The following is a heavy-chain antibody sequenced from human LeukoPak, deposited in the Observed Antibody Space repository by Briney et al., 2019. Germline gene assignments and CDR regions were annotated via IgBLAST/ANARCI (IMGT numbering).Heavy chain of an antibody. Sequence: GGSLRLSCAASGFTFSSYAMSWVRQAPGKGLEWVSAVSGSGGSIYYADSVKGRFTISRDNSKNTLYLQMNSLKTEDTAVYYCTRLDYYYYYGMDVWGQGTTVTVSS. D-gene: IGHD3-9*01. CDR2: VSGSGGSI. CDR3: TRLDYYYYYGMDV. J-gene: IGHJ6*02. V-gene: IGHV3-23*01. CDR1: GFTFSSYA.